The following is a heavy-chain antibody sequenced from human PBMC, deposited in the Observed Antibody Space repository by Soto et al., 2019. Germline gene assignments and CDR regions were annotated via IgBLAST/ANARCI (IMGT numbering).Heavy chain of an antibody. V-gene: IGHV3-66*01. CDR1: GFTFGDYA. Sequence: GGSLRLSCAASGFTFGDYAMSWVRQAPGKGLKWVSVIYSGGSTYYADSVKGRFTISRDNSKNTLYLQMNSLRAEDTAVYYCARAKHQRVPDFDYWGQGTLVTVSS. CDR2: IYSGGST. D-gene: IGHD6-13*01. J-gene: IGHJ4*02. CDR3: ARAKHQRVPDFDY.